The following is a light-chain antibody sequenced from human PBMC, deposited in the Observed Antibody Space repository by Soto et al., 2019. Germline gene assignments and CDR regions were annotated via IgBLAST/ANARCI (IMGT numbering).Light chain of an antibody. J-gene: IGLJ1*01. CDR2: DVN. Sequence: QSALTQPASVSGSPGQSITVSCTGTSSDFGDSTYVSWYQQHPGKAPRLIIYDVNNRPSGVAARFSASRSGNTASLTISGLQAEDEADYYCTSYPRSGLYVFGTGTKVTVL. V-gene: IGLV2-14*01. CDR1: SSDFGDSTY. CDR3: TSYPRSGLYV.